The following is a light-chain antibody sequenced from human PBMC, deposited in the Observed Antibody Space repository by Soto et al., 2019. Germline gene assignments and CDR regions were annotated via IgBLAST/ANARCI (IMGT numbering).Light chain of an antibody. Sequence: QSALTQPASVSGSPGQSITISCTGTSSDVGGYNYVSWYQHQPGKAPQVMIYEVSNRPSGVSNRFSGSKSGNTASLTISGLQAEDEAYYYCSSYTISGTHLLFGGGTKLTVL. CDR1: SSDVGGYNY. V-gene: IGLV2-14*01. CDR2: EVS. CDR3: SSYTISGTHLL. J-gene: IGLJ2*01.